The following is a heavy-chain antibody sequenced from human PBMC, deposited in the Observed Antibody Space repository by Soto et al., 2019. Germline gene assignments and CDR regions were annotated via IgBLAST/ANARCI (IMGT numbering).Heavy chain of an antibody. CDR2: ISAYNGNT. V-gene: IGHV1-18*01. J-gene: IGHJ4*02. D-gene: IGHD6-13*01. CDR3: ASTRGSGSSFGY. CDR1: GYTFTSYG. Sequence: AAVKVSCKASGYTFTSYGISWVRQAPGQGLEWMGWISAYNGNTNYAQKLQGRVTMTTDTSTSTAYMELRSLRSDDTAVYYCASTRGSGSSFGYWGQGTLVTVSS.